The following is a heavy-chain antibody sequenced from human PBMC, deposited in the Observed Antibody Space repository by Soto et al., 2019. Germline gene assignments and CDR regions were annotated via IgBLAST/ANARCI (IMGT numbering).Heavy chain of an antibody. J-gene: IGHJ6*03. CDR3: ARDEEGYCSSTSCYSAADYYYYMDV. V-gene: IGHV1-69*04. CDR2: IIPILGIA. CDR1: GGTFSSYT. Sequence: SVKVSCKASGGTFSSYTISWVRQAPGQGLEWMGRIIPILGIANYAQKFQGRVTITADKSTSTAYMELSSLRSEDTAVYYCARDEEGYCSSTSCYSAADYYYYMDVWGKGTTVTVSS. D-gene: IGHD2-2*01.